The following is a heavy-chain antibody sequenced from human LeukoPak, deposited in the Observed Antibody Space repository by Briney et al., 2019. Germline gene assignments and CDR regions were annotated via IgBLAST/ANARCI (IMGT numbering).Heavy chain of an antibody. CDR2: VYYSGST. V-gene: IGHV4-59*08. J-gene: IGHJ6*02. CDR1: GGSIRSYY. Sequence: SENLSLTCTVSGGSIRSYYCSWIRQPPGKGLEWVGYVYYSGSTSYNPSLKSRVTISVDASKNQFSLKLSSVTAADTAVYYCARHFTGPGTYTPYFGMDVWGQGTTVTVSS. CDR3: ARHFTGPGTYTPYFGMDV. D-gene: IGHD3-16*01.